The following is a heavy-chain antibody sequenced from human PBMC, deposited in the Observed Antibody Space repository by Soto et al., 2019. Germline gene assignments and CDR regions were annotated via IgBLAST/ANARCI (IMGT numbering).Heavy chain of an antibody. CDR3: ATWDPGYSGYDFLY. D-gene: IGHD5-12*01. V-gene: IGHV1-24*01. Sequence: GASVKVSCKVSGYTLTELSMHWVRQAKGKGLEWMGGFDPEDGETIYAQKFQGRVTMTEDTSTDTAYMELSSLRSEDTAVYYCATWDPGYSGYDFLYWGQGTLVTVSS. J-gene: IGHJ4*02. CDR2: FDPEDGET. CDR1: GYTLTELS.